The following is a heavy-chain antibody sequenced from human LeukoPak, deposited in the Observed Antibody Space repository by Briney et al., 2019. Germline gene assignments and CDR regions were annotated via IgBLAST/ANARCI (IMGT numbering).Heavy chain of an antibody. CDR2: INHSGST. D-gene: IGHD3-22*01. CDR1: GGSFSGYY. V-gene: IGHV4-34*01. J-gene: IGHJ4*02. Sequence: SETLSLTCAVYGGSFSGYYWSWIRQPPGKGLEWIGEINHSGSTNYNPSLKSRVTISVDTSKNQFSLKLSSVTAADTAVYYCARGYLVGYYDSSGYYYYFDYWGQGTLVTVPS. CDR3: ARGYLVGYYDSSGYYYYFDY.